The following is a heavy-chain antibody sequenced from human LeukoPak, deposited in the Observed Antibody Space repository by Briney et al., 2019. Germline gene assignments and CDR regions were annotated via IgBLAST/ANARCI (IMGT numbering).Heavy chain of an antibody. V-gene: IGHV3-23*01. Sequence: GGSLRLSCAASGFTFNGYVMNWVRRAPGRGLEWVSFISGSGGSTDYADSVKGRFTISRDNSKNTLYLQMNSLRAEDTALYYCAFQNTGHYCPFDYWGQGTLVTVSS. CDR3: AFQNTGHYCPFDY. CDR2: ISGSGGST. CDR1: GFTFNGYV. D-gene: IGHD3-22*01. J-gene: IGHJ4*02.